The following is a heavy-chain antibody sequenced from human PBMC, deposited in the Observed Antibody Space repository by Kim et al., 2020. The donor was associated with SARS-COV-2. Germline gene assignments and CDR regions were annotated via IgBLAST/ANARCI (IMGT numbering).Heavy chain of an antibody. D-gene: IGHD7-27*01. CDR1: GGSISSYY. CDR3: ARGPRGSFGAWGY. CDR2: IYYSGST. V-gene: IGHV4-59*01. J-gene: IGHJ4*02. Sequence: SETLSLTCNVSGGSISSYYWSWIRQPPGKGLEWIGYIYYSGSTNYNPSLKSRVTISVDTSKNQFSLKLSSVTAADTAVYYCARGPRGSFGAWGYWGQGTLVTVSS.